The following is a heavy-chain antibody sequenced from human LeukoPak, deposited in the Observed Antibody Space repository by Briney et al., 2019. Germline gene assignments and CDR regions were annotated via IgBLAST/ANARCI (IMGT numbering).Heavy chain of an antibody. CDR1: GGSITTTIYY. CDR3: ARLRFLLNWIDS. V-gene: IGHV4-39*01. J-gene: IGHJ5*01. Sequence: PSETLSLTCSVSGGSITTTIYYWDWLRQPPGKGLEWIGSIFYTGDTYYNPSLNTRVTMSAHTSKNQFSLKLTSVTAADTAVYYCARLRFLLNWIDSWGQGSLVTVSS. CDR2: IFYTGDT. D-gene: IGHD1-26*01.